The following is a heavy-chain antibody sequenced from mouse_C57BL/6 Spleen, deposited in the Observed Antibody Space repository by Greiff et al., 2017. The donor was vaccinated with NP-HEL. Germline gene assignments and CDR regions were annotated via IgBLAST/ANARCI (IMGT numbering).Heavy chain of an antibody. J-gene: IGHJ1*03. CDR3: ARWGLLLRSCYFDG. CDR1: GYAFTNYL. D-gene: IGHD1-1*01. Sequence: QVQLQQPGAELVRPGTSVKVSCKASGYAFTNYLIEWVKQRPGQGLEWIGEINPGGGDTNYNEKFKGKATLTADKSSSTAYMQLSSLTSEDSAVYFCARWGLLLRSCYFDGWGTGTTVTVSS. CDR2: INPGGGDT. V-gene: IGHV1-54*01.